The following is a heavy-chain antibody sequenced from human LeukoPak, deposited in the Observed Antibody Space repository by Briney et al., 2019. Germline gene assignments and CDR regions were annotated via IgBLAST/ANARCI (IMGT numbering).Heavy chain of an antibody. CDR2: MNPNSGNT. D-gene: IGHD3-10*01. Sequence: ASVKVSCKASGYTFTSYDINWVRQATGQGLEWMGWMNPNSGNTDYAQKFQGRVTMTRDTSISTAYMELSRLRSDDTAVYYCARDRGIDYYGSGSYYRHYYYYMDVWGKGTTVTVSS. J-gene: IGHJ6*03. V-gene: IGHV1-8*01. CDR3: ARDRGIDYYGSGSYYRHYYYYMDV. CDR1: GYTFTSYD.